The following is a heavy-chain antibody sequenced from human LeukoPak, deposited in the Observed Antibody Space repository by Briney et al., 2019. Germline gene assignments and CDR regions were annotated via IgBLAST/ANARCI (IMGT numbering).Heavy chain of an antibody. D-gene: IGHD5-18*01. CDR3: ARVARIQLWLLANWFDP. J-gene: IGHJ5*02. Sequence: SETLSLTCTVSGGSISSYYWSWIRQPAGKGLEWIGRIYTSGSTNYNPSLKSRVTISVDTSKNQFSLKLSSVTAADTAVYYCARVARIQLWLLANWFDPWGQGTLVTVSS. CDR1: GGSISSYY. CDR2: IYTSGST. V-gene: IGHV4-4*07.